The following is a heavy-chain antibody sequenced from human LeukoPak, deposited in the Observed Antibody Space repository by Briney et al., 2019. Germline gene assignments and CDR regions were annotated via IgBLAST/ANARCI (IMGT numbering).Heavy chain of an antibody. CDR2: INQDGSEK. CDR1: GFTLSNYW. D-gene: IGHD6-19*01. J-gene: IGHJ3*02. Sequence: PGESLRLSCAASGFTLSNYWMSWVRQAPGKGLEWVANINQDGSEKYYVDSVKGRFAISRDNAKNSLYLQMNSLRAEDTAVYYCARYGNGAWLAHYSFDIWGQGTMVTVSS. CDR3: ARYGNGAWLAHYSFDI. V-gene: IGHV3-7*01.